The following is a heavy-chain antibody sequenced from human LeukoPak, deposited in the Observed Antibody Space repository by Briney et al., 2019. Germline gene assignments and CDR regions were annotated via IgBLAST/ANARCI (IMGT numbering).Heavy chain of an antibody. Sequence: PGRSLRLSCAASGFTFSSYGMHWVRQAPGKGLEWVAVIWYDGSNKYYADSVKGRFTISRDNSKNTLYLQMNSLRAEDTAVYYCAKQYSSSWYSGGYGMDVWGQGTTVTVSS. CDR1: GFTFSSYG. CDR2: IWYDGSNK. V-gene: IGHV3-33*06. D-gene: IGHD6-13*01. CDR3: AKQYSSSWYSGGYGMDV. J-gene: IGHJ6*02.